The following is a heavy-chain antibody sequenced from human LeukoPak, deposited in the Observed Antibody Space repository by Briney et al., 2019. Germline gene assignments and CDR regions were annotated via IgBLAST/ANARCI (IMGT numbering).Heavy chain of an antibody. CDR3: AKDERRITIFGVASNY. CDR1: GFTFSSYG. CDR2: IRYDGSNK. Sequence: GRSLRLSCAASGFTFSSYGMHWVRQAPGKGQEWVALIRYDGSNKYYADSVKGRFTISRDNSKNTLYLQMNSLRAEDTAMYYCAKDERRITIFGVASNYWGQGTLVTVSA. V-gene: IGHV3-33*06. J-gene: IGHJ4*02. D-gene: IGHD3-3*01.